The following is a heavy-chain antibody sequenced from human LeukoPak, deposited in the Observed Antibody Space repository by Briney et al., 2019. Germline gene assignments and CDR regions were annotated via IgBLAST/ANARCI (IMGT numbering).Heavy chain of an antibody. CDR1: GGSFSGYY. V-gene: IGHV4-34*01. CDR3: ARGGIYCSSTSCYSWFDP. Sequence: PSETLSLTCAVYGGSFSGYYWSWIRQPPGKGLEWIGEINHSGSTNYNPSLKSRVTISVDTSKNQFSLKLSSVTAADTAVYYCARGGIYCSSTSCYSWFDPWGQGTLVTVSS. D-gene: IGHD2-2*02. J-gene: IGHJ5*02. CDR2: INHSGST.